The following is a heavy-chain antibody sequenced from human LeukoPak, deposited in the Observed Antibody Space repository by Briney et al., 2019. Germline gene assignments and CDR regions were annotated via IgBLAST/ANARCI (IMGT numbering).Heavy chain of an antibody. CDR2: IYYSGST. CDR1: GGSISSYY. CDR3: ARHLPTSGYSYGYAFDI. Sequence: SSETLSLTCTVSGGSISSYYWSWIRQPPGKGLEWIGYIYYSGSTNYNPSLKSRVTISVDTSKNQFSLKLSSVTAADTAVYYCARHLPTSGYSYGYAFDIWGQGTMVTVSS. J-gene: IGHJ3*02. V-gene: IGHV4-59*08. D-gene: IGHD5-18*01.